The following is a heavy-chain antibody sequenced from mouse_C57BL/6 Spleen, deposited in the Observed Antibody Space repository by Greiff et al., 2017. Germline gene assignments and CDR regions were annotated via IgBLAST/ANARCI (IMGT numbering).Heavy chain of an antibody. CDR1: GYTFTSYW. CDR3: ARRSYYGSSYENYYAMDY. Sequence: QVQLKQPGAELVMPGASVKLSCKASGYTFTSYWMHWVKQRPGQGLEWIGEIDPSDSYTNYNQKFKGKSTLTVDKSSSTAYMQLSSLTSEDSAVYYGARRSYYGSSYENYYAMDYWGQGTSVTVSS. D-gene: IGHD1-1*01. V-gene: IGHV1-69*01. CDR2: IDPSDSYT. J-gene: IGHJ4*01.